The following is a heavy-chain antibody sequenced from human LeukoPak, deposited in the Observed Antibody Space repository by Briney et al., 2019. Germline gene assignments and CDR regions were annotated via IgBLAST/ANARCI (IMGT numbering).Heavy chain of an antibody. CDR2: ISYDGSNE. CDR1: GFTFSSYG. D-gene: IGHD1-26*01. J-gene: IGHJ4*02. CDR3: ARENPVGRTNYFDH. V-gene: IGHV3-30*03. Sequence: AGGSLRLSCVASGFTFSSYGMHWVRQAPGKGLEWVAFISYDGSNENIADSVKGRFIISRDNAKNTLHLQMNGLRADDTAVYYCARENPVGRTNYFDHWGQGTLVIVSS.